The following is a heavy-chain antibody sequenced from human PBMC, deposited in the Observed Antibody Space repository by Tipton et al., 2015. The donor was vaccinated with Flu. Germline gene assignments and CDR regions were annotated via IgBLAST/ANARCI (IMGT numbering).Heavy chain of an antibody. CDR1: GYTFTSYY. Sequence: QSGAEVKKPGASVKVSCKASGYTFTSYYIHWVRQAPGQGLEWMGKINPTGGSTMYSEKFQGRVTMTRDTSTNTVSMDLSSLRSEDTAIYFCARDRSRDAFDIWGQGTRVTVSS. CDR2: INPTGGST. J-gene: IGHJ3*02. CDR3: ARDRSRDAFDI. V-gene: IGHV1-46*01. D-gene: IGHD6-19*01.